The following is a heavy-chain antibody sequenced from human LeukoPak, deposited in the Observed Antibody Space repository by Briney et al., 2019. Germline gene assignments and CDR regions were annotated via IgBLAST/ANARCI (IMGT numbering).Heavy chain of an antibody. CDR3: ARGPLMGYYDSSGLDY. Sequence: SQTLSLTCAISGDSVSSNSAAWNWIRQSPSRGLEWLGRTYYRSKWYYEYAVSVKSRITVNPDTSKNQFSLQLNFVTAADTAVYYCARGPLMGYYDSSGLDYWGQGTLVTVSS. CDR1: GDSVSSNSAA. J-gene: IGHJ4*02. CDR2: TYYRSKWYY. V-gene: IGHV6-1*01. D-gene: IGHD3-22*01.